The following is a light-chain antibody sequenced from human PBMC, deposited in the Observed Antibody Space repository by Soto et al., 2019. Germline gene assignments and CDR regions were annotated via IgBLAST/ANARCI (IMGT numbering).Light chain of an antibody. CDR3: PQRAGWPPLY. Sequence: DMVLTQSPATLACSPGERATLSCRASQTVGIYFAWYQHKPCQAPRLLISDASIRATGIPARFSGSGSWTDLTLTISSLESEDFAVYYCPQRAGWPPLYFGGGSKVQIK. V-gene: IGKV3-11*01. CDR2: DAS. CDR1: QTVGIY. J-gene: IGKJ4*01.